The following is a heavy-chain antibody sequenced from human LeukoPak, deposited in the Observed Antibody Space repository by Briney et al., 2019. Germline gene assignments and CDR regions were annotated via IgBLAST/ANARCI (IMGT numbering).Heavy chain of an antibody. Sequence: AETLSLTCHVSGGSMKRSYWTWIRQAPGKGLEWIGNIDDSGNTNYSPSLKSRVAISLDTSKNQFSLRVTSVTAADRALYFCARDSSPAAWPYMDAWRKETADTVSS. CDR3: ARDSSPAAWPYMDA. CDR2: IDDSGNT. CDR1: GGSMKRSY. D-gene: IGHD2-2*01. V-gene: IGHV4-59*01. J-gene: IGHJ6*03.